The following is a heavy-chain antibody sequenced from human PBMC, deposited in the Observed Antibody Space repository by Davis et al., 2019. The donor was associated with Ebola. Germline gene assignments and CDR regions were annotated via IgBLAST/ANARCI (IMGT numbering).Heavy chain of an antibody. V-gene: IGHV1-69*06. CDR3: ARGNYYGSGSQGLGY. D-gene: IGHD3-10*01. CDR1: GGTFISYD. CDR2: IIPIFGTA. J-gene: IGHJ4*02. Sequence: ASSVTVSCKASGGTFISYDTSWVRLAPGQGLEWMGGIIPIFGTANYAQKFPGRVTITADKSTGTAYMELSSLRSEDTAVYYCARGNYYGSGSQGLGYWGQGTLVTVSS.